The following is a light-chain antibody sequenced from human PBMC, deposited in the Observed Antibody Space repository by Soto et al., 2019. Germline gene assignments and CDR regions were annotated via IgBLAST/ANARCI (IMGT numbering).Light chain of an antibody. CDR1: QSISDL. CDR3: QQYNGYWT. V-gene: IGKV1-5*03. Sequence: IQMTQSPSSLSASVGDRVTITCRASQSISDLLAWYQQKPGKAPKLLIYKASNLKSGVPSRFSGSGSGTEYTLTISSLQPDDFATYYCQQYNGYWTFGQGTKVEIK. CDR2: KAS. J-gene: IGKJ1*01.